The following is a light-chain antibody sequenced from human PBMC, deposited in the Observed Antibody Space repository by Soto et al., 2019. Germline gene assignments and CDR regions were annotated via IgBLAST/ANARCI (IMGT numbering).Light chain of an antibody. J-gene: IGKJ1*01. CDR3: MQALQTPT. CDR2: LGS. CDR1: QCLLYSDGNTY. Sequence: VMTLSPLSLPVTLGKPASIVCRSGQCLLYSDGNTYLDWYLQKPGQSPQLLIYLGSNRASGVPDRFSGGGSGTDFTLKISRVQAEDVGVYYCMQALQTPTFGQGTKVDIK. V-gene: IGKV2-28*01.